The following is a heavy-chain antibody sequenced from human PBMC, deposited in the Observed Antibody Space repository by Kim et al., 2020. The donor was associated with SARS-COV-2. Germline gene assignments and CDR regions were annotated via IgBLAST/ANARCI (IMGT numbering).Heavy chain of an antibody. CDR2: MAYTGDT. J-gene: IGHJ3*02. Sequence: SETLSLTCTVSDCSLSGTGYFWSWIRQHPGQGLEWVGHMAYTGDTFTNPSLMGRPTISTDTSKRQFSLTLTSVTAADTAVYYCARGVGYDYEADAFDIWGKGTMVTVSS. CDR3: ARGVGYDYEADAFDI. CDR1: DCSLSGTGYF. V-gene: IGHV4-31*03. D-gene: IGHD5-12*01.